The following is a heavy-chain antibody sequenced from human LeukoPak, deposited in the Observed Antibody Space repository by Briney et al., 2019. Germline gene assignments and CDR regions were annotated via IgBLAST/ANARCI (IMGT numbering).Heavy chain of an antibody. CDR3: AREWGPYCSGGSCYAH. D-gene: IGHD2-15*01. V-gene: IGHV1-2*06. CDR2: INPNSGGT. CDR1: GYTFTGYY. Sequence: EASVKVSRKASGYTFTGYYMHWVRQAPGQGLEWMGRINPNSGGTNYAQKFQGRVTMTRDTSISTAYMELIRLRSDDTAVYYCAREWGPYCSGGSCYAHWGQGTLVTVSS. J-gene: IGHJ4*02.